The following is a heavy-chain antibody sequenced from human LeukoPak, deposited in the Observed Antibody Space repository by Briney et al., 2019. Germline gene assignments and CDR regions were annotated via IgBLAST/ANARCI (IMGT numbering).Heavy chain of an antibody. J-gene: IGHJ3*02. D-gene: IGHD3-9*01. Sequence: ASVKVSCKAAGYSRITYGISWVRQDPGQGLEWLGWISAYNGNTNYAQKLQGRVTVTTGTSTNTAYMELRSLRSDDTAVYYCARERKSSYDTLTGYYKSDAFDIWGQGTMVTVSS. CDR2: ISAYNGNT. V-gene: IGHV1-18*01. CDR3: ARERKSSYDTLTGYYKSDAFDI. CDR1: GYSRITYG.